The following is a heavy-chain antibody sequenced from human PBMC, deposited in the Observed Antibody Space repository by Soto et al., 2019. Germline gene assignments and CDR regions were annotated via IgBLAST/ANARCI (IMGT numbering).Heavy chain of an antibody. CDR2: ISYDGSNK. D-gene: IGHD3-3*01. J-gene: IGHJ4*02. Sequence: GGSLRLSCAASGFTFSSYAMHWVRQAPGKGLEWVAVISYDGSNKYYADSVKGRFTISRDNSKNTLYLQMNSLRAEDTAVYYCARGLSGLLDYWGQGTLVTVSS. V-gene: IGHV3-30-3*01. CDR3: ARGLSGLLDY. CDR1: GFTFSSYA.